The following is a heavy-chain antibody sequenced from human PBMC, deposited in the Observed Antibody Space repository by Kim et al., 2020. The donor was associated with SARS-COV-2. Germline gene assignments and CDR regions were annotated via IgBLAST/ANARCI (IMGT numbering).Heavy chain of an antibody. V-gene: IGHV3-21*01. CDR3: ARDRPVTYYYDSSGYADFDY. J-gene: IGHJ4*02. CDR2: ISSSSSYI. Sequence: GGSLRLSCAASGFTFSSYSMNWVRQAPGKGLEWVSSISSSSSYIYYADSVKGRFTISRDNAKNSLYLQMNSLRAEDTAVYYYARDRPVTYYYDSSGYADFDYWGQGTLVTVSS. CDR1: GFTFSSYS. D-gene: IGHD3-22*01.